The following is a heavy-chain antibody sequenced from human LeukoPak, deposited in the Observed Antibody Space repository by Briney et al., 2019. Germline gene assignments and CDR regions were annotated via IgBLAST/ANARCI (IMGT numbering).Heavy chain of an antibody. CDR2: ISGSGGST. CDR3: ARLTDTDYFDY. CDR1: EFTFSSYA. Sequence: GGSLRLSCAASEFTFSSYAMSWVRQAPGKGLEWVSAISGSGGSTYYADSVKGRFTISRDNSKNTLYLQMSSLRAEDTAVYYCARLTDTDYFDYWGQGTLVTVSS. J-gene: IGHJ4*02. V-gene: IGHV3-23*01.